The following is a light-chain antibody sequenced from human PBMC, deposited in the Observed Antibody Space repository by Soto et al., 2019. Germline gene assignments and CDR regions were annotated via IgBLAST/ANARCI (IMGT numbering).Light chain of an antibody. J-gene: IGKJ1*01. Sequence: EIVMTQSPATLSVSPGESITLSCGASQSISTHIAWYQQRPGQAPRVLIYDSSTRATGIPARFSGSGSGTEFTLTISRLRSEDFAVYYCQQYQYLWAFGQGTRVEI. CDR1: QSISTH. CDR2: DSS. CDR3: QQYQYLWA. V-gene: IGKV3-15*01.